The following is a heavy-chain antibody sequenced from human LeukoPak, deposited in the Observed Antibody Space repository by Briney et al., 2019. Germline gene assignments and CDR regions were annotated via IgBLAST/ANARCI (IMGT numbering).Heavy chain of an antibody. Sequence: SVKVSCKASGFTFTSSAVQWVRQARGQRLEWIGWIVVGSGNTNYAQKFQERVTITRDMSTSTAYMELSSLRSEDTAVYYCAVLHPPAAAKIDYWGQGTLVTVSS. CDR2: IVVGSGNT. CDR3: AVLHPPAAAKIDY. J-gene: IGHJ4*02. CDR1: GFTFTSSA. V-gene: IGHV1-58*01. D-gene: IGHD2-2*01.